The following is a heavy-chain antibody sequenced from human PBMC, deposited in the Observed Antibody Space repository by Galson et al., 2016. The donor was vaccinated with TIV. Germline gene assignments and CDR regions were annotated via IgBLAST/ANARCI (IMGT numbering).Heavy chain of an antibody. CDR2: IISIFGVP. CDR1: GVTFSSYA. D-gene: IGHD3-10*01. Sequence: SVKVSCKASGVTFSSYAISWVRQAPGQGLEWMGGIISIFGVPNYAQKFQGRVTIIADESTKTAYMDLSSLRSDDTAVYYSARVRESANYRNHYYYMDVWGKGTSVTVSS. V-gene: IGHV1-69*13. CDR3: ARVRESANYRNHYYYMDV. J-gene: IGHJ6*03.